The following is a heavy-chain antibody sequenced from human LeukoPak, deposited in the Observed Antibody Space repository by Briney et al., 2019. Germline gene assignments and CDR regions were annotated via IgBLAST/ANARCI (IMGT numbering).Heavy chain of an antibody. V-gene: IGHV4-61*02. D-gene: IGHD3-10*01. CDR3: ARVNYYGSGSYAHYYYYYYMDV. Sequence: TSETLSLTCTVSGGSISSGSYYWSWIRQPAGKGLEWIGRIYTSGSTNYNPSLKSRVTISVDTSKNQFSLKLSSVTAADTAVYYCARVNYYGSGSYAHYYYYYYMDVWGKGTTVTVSS. CDR2: IYTSGST. J-gene: IGHJ6*03. CDR1: GGSISSGSYY.